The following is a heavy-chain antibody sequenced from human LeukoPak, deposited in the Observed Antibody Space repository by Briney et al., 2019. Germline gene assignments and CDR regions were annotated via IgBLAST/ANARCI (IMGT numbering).Heavy chain of an antibody. CDR1: GFNFRNYW. V-gene: IGHV3-74*01. CDR2: IIGDGGLT. D-gene: IGHD1-20*01. J-gene: IGHJ4*02. CDR3: VRDGHNWNFDY. Sequence: QSGGSLRLSCAASGFNFRNYWMHWVRQAPGKGLGWVSRIIGDGGLTHYADSVRGRFTISRDNAKNMLYLQMHSLRVEDTAFSFCVRDGHNWNFDYWGQGSLVTVSS.